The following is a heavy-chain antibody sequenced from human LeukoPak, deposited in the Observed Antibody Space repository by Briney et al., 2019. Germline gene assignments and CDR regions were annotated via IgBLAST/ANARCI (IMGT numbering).Heavy chain of an antibody. CDR2: IYSGGST. Sequence: GGSLRLSCAASGFTVSSNYMSWVRQAPGKGLEWVSVIYSGGSTYYADSVEGRFTISRDNSKNTLYLQMNSLRAEDTAVYYCARERGYSYGIDYWGQGTLVTVSS. J-gene: IGHJ4*02. CDR1: GFTVSSNY. CDR3: ARERGYSYGIDY. D-gene: IGHD5-18*01. V-gene: IGHV3-53*01.